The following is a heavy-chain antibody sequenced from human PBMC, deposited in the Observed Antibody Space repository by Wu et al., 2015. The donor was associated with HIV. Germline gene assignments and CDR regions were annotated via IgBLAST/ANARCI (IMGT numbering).Heavy chain of an antibody. D-gene: IGHD6-13*01. CDR2: ISYTGNT. V-gene: IGHV4-59*02. CDR1: AGSVSSLY. J-gene: IGHJ5*02. CDR3: ARSRAAAGPGWFDP. Sequence: QVQLQESGPGLVKPSETLSLTCTVSAGSVSSLYWSWIRQPPGKGLEWIGYISYTGNTNYNPSLKSRVTISVDTSKNQFSLNLRSVTAADTAVYYCARSRAAAGPGWFDPWGQGTLVTVSS.